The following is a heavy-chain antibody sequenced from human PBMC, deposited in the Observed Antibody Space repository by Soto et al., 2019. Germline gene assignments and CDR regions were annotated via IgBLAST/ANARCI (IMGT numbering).Heavy chain of an antibody. Sequence: SGPTLVNPTQTLTLTCTFSGFSLSTSDVGVGWIRQPPGKALEWLAIIYWDDDKRYSPSLRSRLTITKDTSKNQVVLTVTNMDPVDTATYYCAHSKYSRSSFDYWGQGTLVTVSS. CDR3: AHSKYSRSSFDY. V-gene: IGHV2-5*02. CDR1: GFSLSTSDVG. D-gene: IGHD6-6*01. CDR2: IYWDDDK. J-gene: IGHJ4*02.